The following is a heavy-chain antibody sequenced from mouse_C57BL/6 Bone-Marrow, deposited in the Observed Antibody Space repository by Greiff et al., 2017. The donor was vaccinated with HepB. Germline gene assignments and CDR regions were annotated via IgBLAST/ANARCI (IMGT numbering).Heavy chain of an antibody. D-gene: IGHD3-2*02. CDR3: ATRAGSGYKWFAY. J-gene: IGHJ3*01. CDR2: IRNKANGYTT. V-gene: IGHV7-3*01. CDR1: GFTFTDYY. Sequence: EVKLMESGGGLVQPGGSLSLSCAASGFTFTDYYMSWVRQPPGKALEWLGFIRNKANGYTTEYSASVKGRFTISRDNSQSILYLQMNALRAEDSATYYCATRAGSGYKWFAYWGQGTLVTVSA.